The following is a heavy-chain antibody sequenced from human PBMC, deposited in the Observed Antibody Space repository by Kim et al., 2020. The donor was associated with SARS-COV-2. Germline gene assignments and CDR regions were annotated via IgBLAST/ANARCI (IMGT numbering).Heavy chain of an antibody. J-gene: IGHJ2*01. V-gene: IGHV3-74*01. CDR1: GFTFSSYW. CDR2: INSYGSST. CDR3: AREPKDGYNYWWYFDL. D-gene: IGHD5-12*01. Sequence: GGSLRLSCAASGFTFSSYWMHWVRQAPGKGLVWVSRINSYGSSTSYADSVKGRFTISRDNAKNTLYLQMNSLRAEDTAVYYCAREPKDGYNYWWYFDLWGRGTLVTVSS.